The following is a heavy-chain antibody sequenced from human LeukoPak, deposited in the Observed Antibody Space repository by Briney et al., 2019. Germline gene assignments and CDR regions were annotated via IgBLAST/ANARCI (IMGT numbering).Heavy chain of an antibody. CDR3: AKALDYWYFDY. CDR1: GFTFSSYW. J-gene: IGHJ4*02. V-gene: IGHV3-74*01. CDR2: INSDGSST. Sequence: GGSLRLSCAASGFTFSSYWMHWVRQAPGKGLVWVSRINSDGSSTNYADSVKGRFTISRDNSKNTLYLQVNSLRAEDTAVYYCAKALDYWYFDYWGQGTLVTVSS. D-gene: IGHD2/OR15-2a*01.